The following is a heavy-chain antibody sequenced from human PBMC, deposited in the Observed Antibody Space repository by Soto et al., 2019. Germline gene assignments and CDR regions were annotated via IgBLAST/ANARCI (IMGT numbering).Heavy chain of an antibody. V-gene: IGHV4-59*01. CDR2: IYYSGIT. CDR1: GGSISSYY. Sequence: PSETLSLTGTVSGGSISSYYCSWIRQPPWKGLEWIGYIYYSGITNYNPSLKSRVTISVDTSKNQFSLKLSSVTAADTAGYYCARAKEGPTALVWFEPWGQGTLVTVSS. J-gene: IGHJ5*02. CDR3: ARAKEGPTALVWFEP. D-gene: IGHD2-8*02.